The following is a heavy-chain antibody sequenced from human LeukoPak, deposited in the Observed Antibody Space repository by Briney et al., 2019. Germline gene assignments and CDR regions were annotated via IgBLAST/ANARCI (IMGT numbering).Heavy chain of an antibody. V-gene: IGHV1-69*04. J-gene: IGHJ3*02. CDR3: ATKLSITIRGGFDI. CDR1: GGPFNSYA. D-gene: IGHD1-14*01. CDR2: IIPILGIA. Sequence: PKASVKVSCKASGGPFNSYAISWVRQAPGQGLEWMGRIIPILGIANYAQKFQGRVTITADKSTSTAYMELSSLRVEDTAVYYCATKLSITIRGGFDIWGQGTMVTVSS.